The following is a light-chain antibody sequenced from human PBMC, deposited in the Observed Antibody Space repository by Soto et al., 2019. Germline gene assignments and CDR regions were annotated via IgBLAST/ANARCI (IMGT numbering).Light chain of an antibody. CDR1: RSVLYTSNNKTH. CDR3: QQYFDVPFT. Sequence: IVMTQSPDSLAVSLGERATMNCKCSRSVLYTSNNKTHLAWYQQKPGQPPQLITYWASTRESGVPERFSGSGSGTDFTLTISSLEAEDVAFYWCQQYFDVPFTFGGGTKVDIK. V-gene: IGKV4-1*01. CDR2: WAS. J-gene: IGKJ4*01.